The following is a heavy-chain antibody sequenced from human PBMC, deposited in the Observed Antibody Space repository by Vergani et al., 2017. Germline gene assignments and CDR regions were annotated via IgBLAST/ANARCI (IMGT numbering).Heavy chain of an antibody. CDR2: INTNTGNP. V-gene: IGHV7-4-1*02. CDR1: GYTFTSYA. D-gene: IGHD2-2*01. Sequence: QVQLVQSGSELKKPGASEKVSCKASGYTFTSYAMNWVRQAPGQGLEWMGWINTNTGNPPYAQGFTGRFVFSLDTSVSTAYLQISSLKAEDTAVYYCARGSPSAFLPDCSSTSCYYNWFDPWGQGTLVTVSS. J-gene: IGHJ5*02. CDR3: ARGSPSAFLPDCSSTSCYYNWFDP.